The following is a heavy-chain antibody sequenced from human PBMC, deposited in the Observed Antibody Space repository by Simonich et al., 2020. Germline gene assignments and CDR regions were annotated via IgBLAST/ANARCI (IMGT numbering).Heavy chain of an antibody. V-gene: IGHV1-2*02. Sequence: QVQLVQSGAEVKKPGASVKVSCKASGYTFTGYYMHWVRQAPGQGLEWMGGLNPNRGGTNYAQKFQGRVTMTKDTSISTAYMELSRLRSDDTAVYYCARDLRGSYYYYYYMDVWGKGTTVTVSS. J-gene: IGHJ6*03. CDR2: LNPNRGGT. CDR1: GYTFTGYY. CDR3: ARDLRGSYYYYYYMDV. D-gene: IGHD1-26*01.